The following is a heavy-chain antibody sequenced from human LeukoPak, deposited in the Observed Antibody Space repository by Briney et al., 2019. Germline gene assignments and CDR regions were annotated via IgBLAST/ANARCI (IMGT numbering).Heavy chain of an antibody. Sequence: ASVKVSCKTSGYSFILYGISWVRQAPGQGPEWMGWISTSTGDTKYTQKFQGRVTLTTDTSTSTAYMELSSLRSEDTAVYYCARDLYDTSGYYYPWGQGTLVTVSS. D-gene: IGHD3-22*01. J-gene: IGHJ5*02. CDR2: ISTSTGDT. CDR1: GYSFILYG. CDR3: ARDLYDTSGYYYP. V-gene: IGHV1-18*01.